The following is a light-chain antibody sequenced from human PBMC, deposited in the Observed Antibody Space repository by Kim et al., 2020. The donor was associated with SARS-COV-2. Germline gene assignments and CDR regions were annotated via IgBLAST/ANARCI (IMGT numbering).Light chain of an antibody. CDR2: YDS. V-gene: IGLV3-21*04. CDR1: NIGRKS. Sequence: SYELTQPPSVPVAPGKTARITSGGHNIGRKSVRWYQQKPGQAPLLVIYYDSDRPPGIPERFSGANSGNTATLTISRVEAGDEADYYCQVWDSSSDHRVFGGGTKLTVL. CDR3: QVWDSSSDHRV. J-gene: IGLJ3*02.